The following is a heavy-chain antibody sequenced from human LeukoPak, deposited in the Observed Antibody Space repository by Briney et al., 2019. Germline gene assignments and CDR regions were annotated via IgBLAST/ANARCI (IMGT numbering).Heavy chain of an antibody. V-gene: IGHV4-59*01. J-gene: IGHJ4*02. CDR2: VYYTGSS. D-gene: IGHD3-10*01. CDR3: AGYGSGSYYKAFDF. CDR1: GDSISSSY. Sequence: KSSETLSITCTVSGDSISSSYWSWIRQPPGKGLEWIGYVYYTGSSYYNPSLKSRATTSIDMSKNQFSLKLTSMTAADTAVYYCAGYGSGSYYKAFDFWGQGILVTVSS.